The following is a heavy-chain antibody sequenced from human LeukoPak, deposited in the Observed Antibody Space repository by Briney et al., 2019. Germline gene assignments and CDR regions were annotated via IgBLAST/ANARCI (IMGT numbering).Heavy chain of an antibody. CDR1: GFTFSSYS. CDR3: AKSGSYLLGHGAFDI. J-gene: IGHJ3*02. V-gene: IGHV3-21*04. Sequence: GGSLRLSCAASGFTFSSYSMNWVRQAPGKGLEWVSSISSSSSYIYYADSVKGRFTISRDNAKNSLYLQMNSLRAEDMALYYCAKSGSYLLGHGAFDIWGQGTMVTVSS. CDR2: ISSSSSYI. D-gene: IGHD1-26*01.